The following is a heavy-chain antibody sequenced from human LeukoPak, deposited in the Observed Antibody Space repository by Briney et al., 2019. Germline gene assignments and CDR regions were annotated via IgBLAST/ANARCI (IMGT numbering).Heavy chain of an antibody. Sequence: GGSLRLSCAASGFTFNSYTIRWVRQAPGKGLECVAVISYDGNNEHYADSVKGRFTISRDNSKNTLYLQMNSLRAEDSAVYYCARDLSVGGLDYWGQGTLVTVSS. CDR2: ISYDGNNE. J-gene: IGHJ4*02. CDR3: ARDLSVGGLDY. D-gene: IGHD3-16*01. V-gene: IGHV3-30-3*01. CDR1: GFTFNSYT.